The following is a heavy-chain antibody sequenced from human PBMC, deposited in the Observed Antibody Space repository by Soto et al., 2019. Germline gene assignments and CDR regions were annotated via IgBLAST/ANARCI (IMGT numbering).Heavy chain of an antibody. V-gene: IGHV1-69*02. Sequence: QVQLVQSGAEVKKPGSSVKVSCKASGGTFSSYTISWVRQAPGQGLEWMGRIIPILGIANYAQKFQGRVTITADKSTSTADTELSSLRSEDTAVYYCARLRVGATTNAFDIWGQGTMVTVSS. D-gene: IGHD1-26*01. CDR2: IIPILGIA. CDR1: GGTFSSYT. CDR3: ARLRVGATTNAFDI. J-gene: IGHJ3*02.